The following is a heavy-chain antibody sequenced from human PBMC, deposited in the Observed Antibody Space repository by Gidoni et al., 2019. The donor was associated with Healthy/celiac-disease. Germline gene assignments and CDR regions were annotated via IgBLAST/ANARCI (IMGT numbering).Heavy chain of an antibody. J-gene: IGHJ6*02. V-gene: IGHV1-8*01. CDR2: MNPNSGNT. D-gene: IGHD3-22*01. CDR3: ARADSSGFLYYYYGMDV. CDR1: GYTFTRYD. Sequence: QVQLVQSGAEVKKPGASVKVSCTASGYTFTRYDINWVRQATGQGLEWMGWMNPNSGNTGYAQKFQGRVTMTRNTSISTAYMELSSLRSEDTAVYYCARADSSGFLYYYYGMDVWGQGTTVTVSS.